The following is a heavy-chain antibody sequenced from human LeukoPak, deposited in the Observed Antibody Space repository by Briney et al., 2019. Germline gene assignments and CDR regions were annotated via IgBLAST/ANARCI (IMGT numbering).Heavy chain of an antibody. Sequence: GGSLRLSCAASGFAFSSYEMNWVRQAPGKGPEWVSYISSSGSTIYYADSVKGRFTISRDNAKNSLYLQMNSLRAEDTAVYYCARELFYYGSGSYSENWFDPWGQGTLVTVSS. J-gene: IGHJ5*02. D-gene: IGHD3-10*01. V-gene: IGHV3-48*03. CDR1: GFAFSSYE. CDR3: ARELFYYGSGSYSENWFDP. CDR2: ISSSGSTI.